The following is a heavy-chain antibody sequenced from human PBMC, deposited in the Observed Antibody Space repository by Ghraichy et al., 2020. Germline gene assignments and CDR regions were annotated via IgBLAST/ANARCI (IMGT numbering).Heavy chain of an antibody. CDR2: ISSSGRSI. D-gene: IGHD2-15*01. CDR3: ASGSMVVRFYYYGGLDV. V-gene: IGHV3-48*02. Sequence: GESLNISCVGSGFTFSGYSMNWVRQSPGKGLEWVSYISSSGRSIFYADSVKGRFTISRDNAKNSLSLQMNSLRDEDTAVYYCASGSMVVRFYYYGGLDVWGQGTTVTVSS. CDR1: GFTFSGYS. J-gene: IGHJ6*02.